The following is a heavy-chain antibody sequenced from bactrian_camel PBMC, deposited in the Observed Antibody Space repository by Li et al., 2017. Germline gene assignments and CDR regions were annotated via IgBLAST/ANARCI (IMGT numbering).Heavy chain of an antibody. J-gene: IGHJ6*01. CDR3: AARPTNTRDCVAGGRVEFGY. CDR2: ISGGGART. D-gene: IGHD4*01. Sequence: VQLVESGGGSAQAGGSLRLTCAVSGDTYSSNCIGWFRQAPGKEREAVATISGGGARTYYSDSVKGRFTISKDNAKNTLYLQMNNLQPEDTAVYLCAARPTNTRDCVAGGRVEFGYWGQGTQVTVS. CDR1: GDTYSSNC. V-gene: IGHV3S59*01.